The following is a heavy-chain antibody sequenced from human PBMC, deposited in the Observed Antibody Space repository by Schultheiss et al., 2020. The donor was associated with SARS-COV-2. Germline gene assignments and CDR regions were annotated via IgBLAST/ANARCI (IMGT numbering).Heavy chain of an antibody. CDR3: ARDPSFGYYGMDV. Sequence: ASVKVSCKASGYTFTSYDINWVRQATGQGLEWMGWMNPNSGGTNYAQKFQGRVTMTRDTSISTAYMELSRLRSDDTAVYYCARDPSFGYYGMDVWGQGTTVTVSS. CDR1: GYTFTSYD. J-gene: IGHJ6*02. CDR2: MNPNSGGT. D-gene: IGHD3-10*01. V-gene: IGHV1-2*02.